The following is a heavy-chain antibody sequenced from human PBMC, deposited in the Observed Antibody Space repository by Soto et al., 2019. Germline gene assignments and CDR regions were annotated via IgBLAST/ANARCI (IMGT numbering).Heavy chain of an antibody. V-gene: IGHV3-23*01. D-gene: IGHD4-17*01. CDR1: RFNFSTYA. J-gene: IGHJ4*02. CDR3: AKDFARRMTTVTTRYFDY. CDR2: ISYSGGGT. Sequence: EVQVLESGGGLVQPEGSLRLSCVASRFNFSTYAMSWVRQARGKGQEWVSGISYSGGGTYYADSVKGRFTISRDNSKNTLYLHMSNLRAYDTALYYCAKDFARRMTTVTTRYFDYWGQGTLVTVSS.